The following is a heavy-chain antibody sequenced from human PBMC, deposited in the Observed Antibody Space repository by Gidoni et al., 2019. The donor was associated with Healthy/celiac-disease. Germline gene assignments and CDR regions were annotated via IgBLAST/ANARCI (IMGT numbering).Heavy chain of an antibody. CDR3: ARATLYYDILTGYYYDAFDI. Sequence: QVQLQESGPGLVKPSETLSLTCTVSGGSISSYYWSWLRQPPGKGLEWIGYIYYRGSTNYNPSLKSRVTISVDTSKNQFSLKLSSVTAADTAVYYCARATLYYDILTGYYYDAFDIWGQGTMVTVSS. CDR2: IYYRGST. J-gene: IGHJ3*02. V-gene: IGHV4-59*01. CDR1: GGSISSYY. D-gene: IGHD3-9*01.